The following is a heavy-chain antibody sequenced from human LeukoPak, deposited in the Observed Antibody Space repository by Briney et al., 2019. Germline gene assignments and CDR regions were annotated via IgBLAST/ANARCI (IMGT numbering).Heavy chain of an antibody. Sequence: GGSLRLSCAASGFTVSSNYMSWVRQAPGKGLEWVSVIYSGGSTYYADSVKGRFTISRDNSKNTLYLQVNSLRAEDTAVYYCARGPQQEGGYYFDYWGQGTLVTVSS. J-gene: IGHJ4*02. CDR2: IYSGGST. CDR1: GFTVSSNY. V-gene: IGHV3-53*01. CDR3: ARGPQQEGGYYFDY. D-gene: IGHD1-14*01.